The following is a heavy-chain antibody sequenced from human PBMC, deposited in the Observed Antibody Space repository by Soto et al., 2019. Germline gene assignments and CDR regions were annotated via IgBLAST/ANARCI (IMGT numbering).Heavy chain of an antibody. CDR3: AREYDSSGYFFDY. J-gene: IGHJ4*02. Sequence: QVQLVQSGAEVKKPGASVKVSCKASGYTFTSYAMHWVRQAPGQRPEWMGWINDGNGNTKYSQNFQGRVTITRDTSASTAYMELSSLRSEDTAVYYCAREYDSSGYFFDYWGQGTLVTVSS. D-gene: IGHD3-22*01. V-gene: IGHV1-3*01. CDR1: GYTFTSYA. CDR2: INDGNGNT.